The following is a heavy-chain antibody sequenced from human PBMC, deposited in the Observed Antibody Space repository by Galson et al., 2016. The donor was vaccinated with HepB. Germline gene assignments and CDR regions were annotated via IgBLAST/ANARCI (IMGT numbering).Heavy chain of an antibody. CDR3: ARDDHEGMDV. J-gene: IGHJ6*02. CDR2: IWYDGRNK. CDR1: GFTFSSYG. Sequence: SLRLSCAASGFTFSSYGTHWVRQAPGKGLEWVAVIWYDGRNKDYTDSVKGRFTISRDNAKNTVFLQMSSLRVEDTAVYKCARDDHEGMDVWGQGSTVTVSS. V-gene: IGHV3-33*01. D-gene: IGHD1-14*01.